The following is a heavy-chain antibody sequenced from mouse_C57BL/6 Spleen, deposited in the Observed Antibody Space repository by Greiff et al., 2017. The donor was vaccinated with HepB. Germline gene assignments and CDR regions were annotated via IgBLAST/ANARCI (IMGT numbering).Heavy chain of an antibody. Sequence: QVQLQQSGPELVKPGASVKISCKASGYAFRSSWMNWVTQRPGKGLEWIGRIYPGDGDTNYNGKFKGKATLTADKSSSTAYMQLISLTSEDSAVYYCARGGPYGNSIDYWGQGTTLTVSS. J-gene: IGHJ2*01. CDR3: ARGGPYGNSIDY. CDR1: GYAFRSSW. CDR2: IYPGDGDT. V-gene: IGHV1-82*01. D-gene: IGHD2-1*01.